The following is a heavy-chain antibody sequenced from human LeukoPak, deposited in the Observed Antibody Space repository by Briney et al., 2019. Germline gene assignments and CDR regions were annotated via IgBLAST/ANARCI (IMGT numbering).Heavy chain of an antibody. CDR2: IYYSGST. D-gene: IGHD3-16*01. CDR3: ARVGATYPHYYMDV. Sequence: SETLSLTCTVSGGSISSSSYYWGWIRQPPGKGLEWIGSIYYSGSTYYNPSLKSRVTIAVDTSKNQVSLKVTSVTAADTAVYYCARVGATYPHYYMDVWGKGTTVTVAS. CDR1: GGSISSSSYY. J-gene: IGHJ6*03. V-gene: IGHV4-39*01.